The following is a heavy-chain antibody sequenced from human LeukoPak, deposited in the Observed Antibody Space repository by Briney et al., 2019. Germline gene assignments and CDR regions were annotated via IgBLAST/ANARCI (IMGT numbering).Heavy chain of an antibody. V-gene: IGHV4-39*01. D-gene: IGHD5-12*01. CDR1: GGSISSSSYY. Sequence: SEPLSLTCTVSGGSISSSSYYWGWIRQPPGKGLEWIGSIYYSGSTYYNPSLKSRVTISVDTSKNQFSLKLSSVTAADTAVYYCASISRGVATIIDYWGQGTLVTVSS. CDR3: ASISRGVATIIDY. J-gene: IGHJ4*02. CDR2: IYYSGST.